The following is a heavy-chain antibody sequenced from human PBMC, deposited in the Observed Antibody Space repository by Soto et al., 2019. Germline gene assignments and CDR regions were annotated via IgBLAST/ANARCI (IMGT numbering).Heavy chain of an antibody. J-gene: IGHJ5*02. D-gene: IGHD2-21*02. V-gene: IGHV4-59*01. CDR2: IFYSGRSGST. CDR3: ARTALGWFDP. Sequence: PSETLSLTCSVSGGSISSYYWSWIRQPPGKGLEWIGYIFYSGRSGSTNHNPSLKSRVTISVDTSKNQFSLKLSSVTAADTAVYYCARTALGWFDPWGQGTLVTVS. CDR1: GGSISSYY.